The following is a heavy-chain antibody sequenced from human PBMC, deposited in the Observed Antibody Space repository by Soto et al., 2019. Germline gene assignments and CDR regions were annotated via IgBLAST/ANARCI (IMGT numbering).Heavy chain of an antibody. D-gene: IGHD3-22*01. CDR2: IYYSGRT. CDR3: ARRSAVITTLDYFDY. J-gene: IGHJ4*02. V-gene: IGHV4-39*01. Sequence: SESLSLTCTVSGGSNSGGSYYWGWIRQPPGKGLEWIGRIYYSGRTYYNPSLTSRVTISVDTSKNQFSLKLSSVTAADTAVYYCARRSAVITTLDYFDYRGQGTLVTVSS. CDR1: GGSNSGGSYY.